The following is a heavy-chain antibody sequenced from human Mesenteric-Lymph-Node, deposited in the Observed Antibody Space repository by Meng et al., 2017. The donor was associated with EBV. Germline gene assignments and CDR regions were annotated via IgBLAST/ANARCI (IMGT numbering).Heavy chain of an antibody. CDR3: ARESYYDSRGPWFDP. V-gene: IGHV4-4*02. CDR1: GDSISSSNW. CDR2: IYQSGST. D-gene: IGHD3-22*01. Sequence: QAQRQGWGPGLVKPSGTLSLTCAVPGDSISSSNWWSWVRQPPGKGLEWIGEIYQSGSTNYNPSLKSRVTISVDKSKNHFSLKLSSVTAADTAVYYCARESYYDSRGPWFDPWGQGTLVTVSS. J-gene: IGHJ5*02.